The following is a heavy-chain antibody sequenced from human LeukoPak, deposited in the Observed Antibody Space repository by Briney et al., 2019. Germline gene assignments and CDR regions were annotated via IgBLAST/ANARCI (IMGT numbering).Heavy chain of an antibody. Sequence: SETLSLTCTVSGGSISSSSYYWGWIRQPPGKGLEWIGSIYYSGSTYYNPSLKSRVTISVDTSKNQFSLKLSSVTAADTAVYYCASQPPYEGWFDPWGQGTLVTVSS. CDR2: IYYSGST. J-gene: IGHJ5*02. CDR3: ASQPPYEGWFDP. CDR1: GGSISSSSYY. D-gene: IGHD3-3*01. V-gene: IGHV4-39*01.